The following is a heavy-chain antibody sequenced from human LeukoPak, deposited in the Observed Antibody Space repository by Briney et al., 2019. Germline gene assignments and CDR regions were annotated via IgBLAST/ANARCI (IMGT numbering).Heavy chain of an antibody. D-gene: IGHD3-16*01. Sequence: SETLSLTCTVSGGSISSYYSSWIRQPPGKGLEWIGYIYTSGSTNYNPSLKSRVTISVDTSKNQFSLKLSSVTAADTAVYYCARRVGGPRVLYFDYWGQGTLVTVSS. V-gene: IGHV4-4*09. J-gene: IGHJ4*02. CDR3: ARRVGGPRVLYFDY. CDR2: IYTSGST. CDR1: GGSISSYY.